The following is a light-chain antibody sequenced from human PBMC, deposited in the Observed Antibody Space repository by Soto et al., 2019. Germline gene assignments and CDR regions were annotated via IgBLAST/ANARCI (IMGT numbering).Light chain of an antibody. CDR2: DAS. J-gene: IGKJ4*01. CDR1: QSISEF. CDR3: QQRSKWPVT. V-gene: IGKV3-11*01. Sequence: VVLTQSPATLSLSPGERATLSCRASQSISEFLAWYQQKPGQAHRLLIYDASNRATGTPARFSGSGSGTDFTLTISSLEAEDVALYYCQQRSKWPVTFGGGTKVEIK.